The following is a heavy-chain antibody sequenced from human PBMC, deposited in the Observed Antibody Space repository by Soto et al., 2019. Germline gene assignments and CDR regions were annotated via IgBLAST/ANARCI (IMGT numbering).Heavy chain of an antibody. CDR2: IYSKAGKM. D-gene: IGHD3-3*01. J-gene: IGHJ4*02. CDR1: GYTFNDFG. V-gene: IGHV1-18*01. Sequence: QVHLLQSGAEVQKPGASVKVSCKTSGYTFNDFGITWVRQAPGLGLEWLGWIYSKAGKMNFAPKFQNRVIMTTDTSTSTAFMELKSLTFDYSAIYFCASESAVDIDYWGQGTLVTVS. CDR3: ASESAVDIDY.